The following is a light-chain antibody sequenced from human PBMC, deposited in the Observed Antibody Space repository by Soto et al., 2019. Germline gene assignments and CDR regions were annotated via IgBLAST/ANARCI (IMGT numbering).Light chain of an antibody. J-gene: IGKJ1*01. V-gene: IGKV3-11*01. CDR3: QQYNSYSWT. CDR2: GAS. CDR1: ENVRTF. Sequence: EVVLTQSPATLSLSPGERATLSCRASENVRTFVDWYQQKPGQAPRLLIYGASNRATGIPARFSGSGSGTDFTLTISNLEPEDFATYYCQQYNSYSWTFGQGTKVEIK.